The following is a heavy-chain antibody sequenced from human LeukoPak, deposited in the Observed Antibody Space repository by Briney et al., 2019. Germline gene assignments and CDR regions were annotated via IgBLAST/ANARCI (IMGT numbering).Heavy chain of an antibody. D-gene: IGHD3-10*01. Sequence: PGRSLRLSCAASGFTFDDYAMHWVRQAPGKGREWVSGISWNSGSIGYADSVKGRFTISRDNAKNSLYLQMNSLRAEDTALYYCAKGGVKGSYSPHFDYWGQGTLVTVSS. CDR2: ISWNSGSI. V-gene: IGHV3-9*01. J-gene: IGHJ4*02. CDR3: AKGGVKGSYSPHFDY. CDR1: GFTFDDYA.